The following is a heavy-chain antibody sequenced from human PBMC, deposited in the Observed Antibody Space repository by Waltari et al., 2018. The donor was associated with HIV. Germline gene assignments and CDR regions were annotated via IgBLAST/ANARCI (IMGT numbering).Heavy chain of an antibody. J-gene: IGHJ2*01. Sequence: QLQLQESGPGLVKPSETLSLTCPVSGGSVSSSSYFWGWIRQPPGKGLEGIGRIYYTGRAYYNPSLKSRVTISVDTSKNQFSLKVTAVTAADTAVYYCARHALRVGAAYWNFDLWGRGTLVTVSS. V-gene: IGHV4-39*01. D-gene: IGHD1-26*01. CDR3: ARHALRVGAAYWNFDL. CDR1: GGSVSSSSYF. CDR2: IYYTGRA.